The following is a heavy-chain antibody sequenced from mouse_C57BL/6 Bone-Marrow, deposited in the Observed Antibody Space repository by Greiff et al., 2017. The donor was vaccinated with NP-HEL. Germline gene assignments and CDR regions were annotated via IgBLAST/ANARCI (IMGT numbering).Heavy chain of an antibody. CDR1: GYTFTSYG. V-gene: IGHV1-81*01. J-gene: IGHJ3*01. Sequence: QVQLQQSGAELARPGASVKLSCKASGYTFTSYGISWVKQRTGQGLEWIGEIYPRSGNTYYNEKFKGKATLTADKSSSTAYMELRSLTSEDSAVYFCARRYYGSSYWFAYWGQGTLVTVSA. D-gene: IGHD1-1*01. CDR3: ARRYYGSSYWFAY. CDR2: IYPRSGNT.